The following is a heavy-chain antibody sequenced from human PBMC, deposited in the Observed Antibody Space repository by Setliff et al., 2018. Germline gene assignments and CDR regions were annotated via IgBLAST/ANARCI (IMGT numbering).Heavy chain of an antibody. V-gene: IGHV4-38-2*02. CDR1: GYSISRGYY. Sequence: SETLSLTCTVSGYSISRGYYWGWIRQPPGKGLEWIGSIYYSGSTNYDPSLKSRVTISVDTSKNQFSLKLSSVTAADTALYYCTVYNTGSSKDHYWGQGTPVTVSS. J-gene: IGHJ4*02. D-gene: IGHD2-8*02. CDR2: IYYSGST. CDR3: TVYNTGSSKDHY.